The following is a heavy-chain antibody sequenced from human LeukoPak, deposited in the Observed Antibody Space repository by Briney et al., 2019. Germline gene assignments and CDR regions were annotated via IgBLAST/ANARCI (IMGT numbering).Heavy chain of an antibody. CDR2: ISSSGSTI. V-gene: IGHV3-48*03. Sequence: GGSLRLSCAASGFTFSSYEMNWVRQAPGKGLEWVSYISSSGSTIYYADSVKGRFTISRDNAKNSLYLQMNSLRAEDTAVYYCARAGGTGYYFDYWGQGTLVTVSS. CDR1: GFTFSSYE. J-gene: IGHJ4*02. D-gene: IGHD1-7*01. CDR3: ARAGGTGYYFDY.